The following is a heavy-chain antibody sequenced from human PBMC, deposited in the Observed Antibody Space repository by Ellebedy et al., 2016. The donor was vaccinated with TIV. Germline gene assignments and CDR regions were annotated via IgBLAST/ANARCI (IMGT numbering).Heavy chain of an antibody. CDR3: ARESLGSRGY. J-gene: IGHJ4*02. Sequence: GESLKISCAASGFTFSSYWMSWVRQAPGKGREWVANIKQDGSEKYYVDSVKGRFTISRDNAKNSLYLQMNSLRAEDTAVYYCARESLGSRGYWGQGTLVTVSS. V-gene: IGHV3-7*03. D-gene: IGHD3-10*01. CDR2: IKQDGSEK. CDR1: GFTFSSYW.